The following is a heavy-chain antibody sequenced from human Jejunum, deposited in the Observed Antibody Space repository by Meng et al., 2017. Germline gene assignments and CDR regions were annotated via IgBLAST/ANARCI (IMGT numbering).Heavy chain of an antibody. D-gene: IGHD3-16*01. CDR3: VREKRRTYYFDY. Sequence: QLQLQESGPGLVKPSETLSLTCTVSDDSITSSTYYWGWTRQPPGKGLEWIGYIYYSGATYSNPSLKSRATISIDTSKNQFSLRLTSVTAADTAVYYCVREKRRTYYFDYWGQGTLVTVSS. CDR1: DDSITSSTYY. V-gene: IGHV4-30-4*08. CDR2: IYYSGAT. J-gene: IGHJ4*02.